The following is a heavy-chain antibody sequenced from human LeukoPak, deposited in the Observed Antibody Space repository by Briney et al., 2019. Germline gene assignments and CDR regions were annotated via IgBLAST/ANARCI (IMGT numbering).Heavy chain of an antibody. Sequence: GGSLRLSCAASGFTFSSYSMNWVRQAPGKGLEWVSYISSSSSTIYYADSVKGRFTISRDHAKNSLYLQMNSLRAEDTAVYYCARGHYYDSSGYVSYWGQGTLVTVPT. CDR3: ARGHYYDSSGYVSY. CDR2: ISSSSSTI. J-gene: IGHJ4*02. D-gene: IGHD3-22*01. CDR1: GFTFSSYS. V-gene: IGHV3-48*01.